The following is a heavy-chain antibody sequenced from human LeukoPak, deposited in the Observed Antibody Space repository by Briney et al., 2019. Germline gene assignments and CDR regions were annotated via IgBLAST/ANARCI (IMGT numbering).Heavy chain of an antibody. Sequence: GGSLRLSCAASGFTFSSYGMHWVRQAPGKGLEWVAFIRYDGSNKYYADSVKGRFTISRDNSKNTLYLQMNSLRAEGTAVYYCASRYYDSSGYGLWGQGTLVTVSS. CDR1: GFTFSSYG. CDR3: ASRYYDSSGYGL. V-gene: IGHV3-30*02. CDR2: IRYDGSNK. D-gene: IGHD3-22*01. J-gene: IGHJ4*02.